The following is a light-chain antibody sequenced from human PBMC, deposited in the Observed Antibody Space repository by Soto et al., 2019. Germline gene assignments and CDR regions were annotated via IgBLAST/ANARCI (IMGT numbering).Light chain of an antibody. J-gene: IGKJ4*01. Sequence: DIVMTQSPDSLAESLGERATINCKSSQSVLYSSNNKNYLAWYQQKPGQPPKLLIYWASTRESGVPDRFSGCGSGTGFTLTISSLQAEDVAVYYCQQYFSTPLTFGGGTKVEIK. V-gene: IGKV4-1*01. CDR1: QSVLYSSNNKNY. CDR2: WAS. CDR3: QQYFSTPLT.